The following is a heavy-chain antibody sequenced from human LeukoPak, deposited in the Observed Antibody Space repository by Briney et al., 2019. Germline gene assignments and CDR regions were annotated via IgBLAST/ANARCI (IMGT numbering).Heavy chain of an antibody. CDR2: IYYSEST. J-gene: IGHJ4*02. D-gene: IGHD2/OR15-2a*01. V-gene: IGHV4-59*01. Sequence: SETLSLTCTVSGDSISNYYWSWIRQPPGKGLEWIGYIYYSESTNYNPSLKSRVTTSTDTSKSQFSLNLRSVTAEDTGIYYCARGRCRNSGCRPYFDYWGQGTQVTVSS. CDR3: ARGRCRNSGCRPYFDY. CDR1: GDSISNYY.